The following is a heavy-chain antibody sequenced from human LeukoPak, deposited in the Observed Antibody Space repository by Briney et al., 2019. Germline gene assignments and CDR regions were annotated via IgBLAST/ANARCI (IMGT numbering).Heavy chain of an antibody. CDR1: GFTFSSYG. CDR2: IWYDGSNK. D-gene: IGHD6-6*01. J-gene: IGHJ5*02. CDR3: AREGDSSSSGCDH. Sequence: GGSLRLSCAASGFTFSSYGMHWVRQAPGKGLEWVAVIWYDGSNKYYADSVKGRFTISRDNSKNTLYLQMNSPRAEDTAVYYCAREGDSSSSGCDHWGQGTLVTVSS. V-gene: IGHV3-33*01.